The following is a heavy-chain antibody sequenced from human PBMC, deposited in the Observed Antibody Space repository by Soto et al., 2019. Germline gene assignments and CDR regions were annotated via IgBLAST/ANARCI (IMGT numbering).Heavy chain of an antibody. CDR1: GGSISSGGYS. CDR2: IYHSGST. J-gene: IGHJ3*02. D-gene: IGHD6-6*01. CDR3: ARGAARSIVWPFPAFDI. V-gene: IGHV4-30-2*01. Sequence: QLQLQESGSGLVKPSQTLSLTCAVSGGSISSGGYSWSWIRQPPGKGLEWIGYIYHSGSTYYNPSLKSRVTISVDRSKNQFSLKMSSVTAADTAVYYCARGAARSIVWPFPAFDIWGQGTMVTVSS.